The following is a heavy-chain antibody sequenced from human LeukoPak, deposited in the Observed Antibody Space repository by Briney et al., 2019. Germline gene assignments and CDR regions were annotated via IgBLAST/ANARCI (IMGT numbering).Heavy chain of an antibody. J-gene: IGHJ6*02. V-gene: IGHV4-59*01. Sequence: SETLSLTCTVSGGSISSYYWTWIRQPPGKGLEWIGYIYFTGSTNYNPSLKTRVTISLDTSKNQFSLKLSSVTAADTAVYYCARLRGVYYYDMDVWGQGTTVTVSS. CDR3: ARLRGVYYYDMDV. D-gene: IGHD3-10*01. CDR2: IYFTGST. CDR1: GGSISSYY.